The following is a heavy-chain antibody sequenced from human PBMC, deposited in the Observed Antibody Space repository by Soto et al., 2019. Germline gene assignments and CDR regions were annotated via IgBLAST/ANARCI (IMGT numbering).Heavy chain of an antibody. V-gene: IGHV3-30-3*01. D-gene: IGHD2-15*01. Sequence: GGCLRRSGAAGGLTCMSYAMRWVSQAPGKGLEWVAVISYDGSNKYYADSVKGRFTISRDNSKNTLYLQMNSLRAEDTAVYYCARDLGRYCSGVIFFGCSGYWG. CDR3: ARDLGRYCSGVIFFGCSGY. CDR2: ISYDGSNK. J-gene: IGHJ4*01. CDR1: GLTCMSYA.